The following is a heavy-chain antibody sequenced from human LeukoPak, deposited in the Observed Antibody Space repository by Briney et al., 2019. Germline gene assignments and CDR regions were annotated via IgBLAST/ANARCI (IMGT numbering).Heavy chain of an antibody. CDR2: IYSGGST. CDR3: ASSDYGDYNFAY. V-gene: IGHV3-53*01. J-gene: IGHJ4*02. D-gene: IGHD4-17*01. CDR1: GFTFDDYA. Sequence: GRSLRLSCAASGFTFDDYAMHWVRQAPGKGLEWVSVIYSGGSTYYADSVKGRFTISRDSSKNTLYLQMNSLRAEDTAVYYCASSDYGDYNFAYWGQGTLLTVSS.